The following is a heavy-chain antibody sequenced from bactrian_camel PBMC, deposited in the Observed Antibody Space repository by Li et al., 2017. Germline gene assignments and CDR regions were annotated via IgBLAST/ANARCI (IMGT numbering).Heavy chain of an antibody. CDR3: AADQAYCSGGQLRRADFRY. Sequence: DVQLVESGGGSALAGGSVRLSCAASGYTFNTYSWFRQAPGKGREGVASIYTGGGITFYATSVKGRFTISQDNAKNTLYLQMNSLKPEDTAMYYCAADQAYCSGGQLRRADFRYWGQGTQVTVS. D-gene: IGHD2*01. CDR2: IYTGGGIT. J-gene: IGHJ6*01. V-gene: IGHV3S31*01. CDR1: GYTFNTY.